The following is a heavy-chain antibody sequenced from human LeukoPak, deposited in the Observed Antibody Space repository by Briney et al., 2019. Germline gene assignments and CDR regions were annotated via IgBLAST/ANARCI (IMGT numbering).Heavy chain of an antibody. CDR3: AKDRSISGGSGFDY. CDR2: VTWNGASI. Sequence: PGGSLRLSCAASGFTFDDYAMHWVRQAPGKGLEWVSGVTWNGASIAYVDSVKGRFTISRDNAKNSLYLQMNSLRTEDTALYYSAKDRSISGGSGFDYWGQGTLVTVSS. J-gene: IGHJ4*02. CDR1: GFTFDDYA. D-gene: IGHD6-19*01. V-gene: IGHV3-9*01.